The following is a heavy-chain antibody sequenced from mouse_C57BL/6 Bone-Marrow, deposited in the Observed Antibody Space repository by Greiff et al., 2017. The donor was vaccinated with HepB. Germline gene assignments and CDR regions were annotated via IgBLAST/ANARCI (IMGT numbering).Heavy chain of an antibody. CDR3: ARHRGIYYGNYDYAMDY. D-gene: IGHD2-1*01. CDR2: IWSDGST. J-gene: IGHJ4*01. CDR1: GFSLTSYG. Sequence: VKLMESGPGLVAPSQSLSITCTVSGFSLTSYGVHWVRQPPGKGLEWLVVIWSDGSTTYNSALKSRLSTSKDNSTSQVFLKMNSLQTGDTAMYYCARHRGIYYGNYDYAMDYWGQGTSVTVSS. V-gene: IGHV2-6-1*01.